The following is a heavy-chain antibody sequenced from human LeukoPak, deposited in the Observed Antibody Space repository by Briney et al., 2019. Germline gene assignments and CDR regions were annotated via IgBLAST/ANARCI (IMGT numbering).Heavy chain of an antibody. CDR1: GFTFSSYG. CDR3: ARVLTDLGAVDD. V-gene: IGHV3-33*01. D-gene: IGHD1-26*01. Sequence: GRSLRLSCAASGFTFSSYGMHWVRQAPGKGLERVAVIWYDGSNKYYADSVKGRFTISRDNSKNTLYLQMNSLRAEDTAVYYCARVLTDLGAVDDWGQGTLVTVSS. CDR2: IWYDGSNK. J-gene: IGHJ4*02.